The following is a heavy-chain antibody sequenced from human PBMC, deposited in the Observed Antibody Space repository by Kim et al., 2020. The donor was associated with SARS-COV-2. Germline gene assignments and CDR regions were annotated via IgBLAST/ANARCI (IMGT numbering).Heavy chain of an antibody. Sequence: STYYTPSLKSRITISVDTSKKQFSLKLTSVTAADTAVYYCERRHNVEGIDYWGQGTLLTVSS. V-gene: IGHV4-39*01. CDR2: ST. CDR3: ERRHNVEGIDY. J-gene: IGHJ4*02. D-gene: IGHD2-8*01.